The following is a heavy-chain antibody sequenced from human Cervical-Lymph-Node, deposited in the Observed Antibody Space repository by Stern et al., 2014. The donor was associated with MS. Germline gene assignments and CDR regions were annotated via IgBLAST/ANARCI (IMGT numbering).Heavy chain of an antibody. V-gene: IGHV1-46*01. Sequence: QIQLGRSRAEIRKPGSSVKISCEAAADTFTTYYMHWVRQAPGQRREWVALFNPSGGKTTYAQRFQGRVTVTGDTSTSTVYMELTGLRSEDTAVYYCARVLSLATSDSWGQGTLVIVSS. CDR3: ARVLSLATSDS. CDR2: FNPSGGKT. CDR1: ADTFTTYY. D-gene: IGHD1-1*01. J-gene: IGHJ4*02.